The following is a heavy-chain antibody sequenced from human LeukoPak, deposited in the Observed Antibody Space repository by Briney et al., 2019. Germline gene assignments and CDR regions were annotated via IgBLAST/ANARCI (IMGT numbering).Heavy chain of an antibody. CDR3: ARGESYRYCIGGSCYPDF. Sequence: GGSLRLSCAASGFTFSSYAFHWVRQAPGEGLQWVAVISDDGSNKYYADSVKGRFTISRDNSKNTLYLQMNSLTAEDTAVNYCARGESYRYCIGGSCYPDFWGQGTLVTVSS. CDR2: ISDDGSNK. J-gene: IGHJ4*02. CDR1: GFTFSSYA. D-gene: IGHD2-15*01. V-gene: IGHV3-30*04.